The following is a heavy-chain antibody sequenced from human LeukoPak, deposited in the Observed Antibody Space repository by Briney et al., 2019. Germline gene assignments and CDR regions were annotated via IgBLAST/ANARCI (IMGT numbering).Heavy chain of an antibody. D-gene: IGHD2-21*02. V-gene: IGHV3-23*01. CDR2: ISGSGGST. CDR1: GFTFSTYA. Sequence: PGGSLRLSCAASGFTFSTYAMNWVRQAPGKELEWVSAISGSGGSTYYADSVKGRFTISRDNSKNMLYLQMNSLRVEDTAVYYCPKGAGGYGDYSVCWGQGTLVTVSS. J-gene: IGHJ4*02. CDR3: PKGAGGYGDYSVC.